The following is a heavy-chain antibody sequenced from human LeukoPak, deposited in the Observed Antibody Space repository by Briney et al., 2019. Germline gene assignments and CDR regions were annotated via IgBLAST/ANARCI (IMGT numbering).Heavy chain of an antibody. J-gene: IGHJ4*02. CDR1: GGSISSGGYY. D-gene: IGHD5-24*01. CDR3: AREGRLEMIADY. Sequence: PSETLSLTCTVSGGSISSGGYYWSWIRQHPGKGLEWIGYIYYSGSTYYNPSLKSRVTISVDTSKNQFSLKLSSVTAADTAVYYCAREGRLEMIADYWGQGTLVTVSS. CDR2: IYYSGST. V-gene: IGHV4-31*03.